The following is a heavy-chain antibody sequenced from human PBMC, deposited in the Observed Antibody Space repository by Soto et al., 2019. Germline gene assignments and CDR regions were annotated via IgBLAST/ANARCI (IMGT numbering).Heavy chain of an antibody. CDR2: IYSGGNT. CDR1: GFTVSNNY. J-gene: IGHJ4*02. V-gene: IGHV3-53*01. D-gene: IGHD6-13*01. Sequence: EVQLVESGGGLIQPGGSLRLSCAASGFTVSNNYMRWVRQAPGKGLEWVSLIYSGGNTHYADSVKGRFTISRDDSKNTPDLQMNSLRVEDKAVDYFARDPPGIAASGAGGWGQGTLVTVSS. CDR3: ARDPPGIAASGAGG.